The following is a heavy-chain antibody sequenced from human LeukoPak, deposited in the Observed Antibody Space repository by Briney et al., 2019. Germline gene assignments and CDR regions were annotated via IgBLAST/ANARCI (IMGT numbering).Heavy chain of an antibody. D-gene: IGHD2-15*01. CDR2: IYYSGST. CDR3: AKTRRGYCSS. CDR1: GGSISSYY. V-gene: IGHV4-59*01. Sequence: SETLSLTCTVSGGSISSYYWSWIRQPPGKGLEWIGYIYYSGSTNYNPSLKSRVTISVDTSKNQFSLKLSSVTAADTAVYYCAKTRRGYCSSWGQGTLVTVSS. J-gene: IGHJ4*02.